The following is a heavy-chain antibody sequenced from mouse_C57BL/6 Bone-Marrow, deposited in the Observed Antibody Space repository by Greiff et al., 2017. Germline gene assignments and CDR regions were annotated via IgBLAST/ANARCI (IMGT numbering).Heavy chain of an antibody. CDR1: GYTFTSYW. Sequence: QVQLQQPGAELVKPGASVKLSCKASGYTFTSYWMHWVKQRPGQGLEWIGMIHPNSGSTNYNEKFKSKATLTVDKSSSTAYMQLSSLTSEDSAVYYCAREGSSPYYGPFAYWGQGPLVTVSA. CDR3: AREGSSPYYGPFAY. CDR2: IHPNSGST. D-gene: IGHD1-2*01. J-gene: IGHJ3*01. V-gene: IGHV1-64*01.